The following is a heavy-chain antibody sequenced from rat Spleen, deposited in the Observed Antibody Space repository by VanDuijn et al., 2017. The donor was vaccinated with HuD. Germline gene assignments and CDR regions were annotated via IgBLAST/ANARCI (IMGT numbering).Heavy chain of an antibody. CDR2: ISYDGSST. Sequence: EVQLVKSDGGLVQPGRSLKLSCAASGFTFSDYYMAWVRQAPTKGLEWVATISYDGSSTYYRDSVKGRFTISRDNAKNTLYLQMDSLRSEDTATYYCARGTRNYSSYGGFVYWGQGTLVTVSS. CDR1: GFTFSDYY. V-gene: IGHV5-29*01. D-gene: IGHD1-2*01. CDR3: ARGTRNYSSYGGFVY. J-gene: IGHJ3*01.